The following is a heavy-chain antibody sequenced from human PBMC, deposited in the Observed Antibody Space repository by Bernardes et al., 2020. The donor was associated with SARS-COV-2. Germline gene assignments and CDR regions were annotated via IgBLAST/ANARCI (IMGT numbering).Heavy chain of an antibody. D-gene: IGHD3-10*01. J-gene: IGHJ4*02. Sequence: ASVKVSCKASGYTFTGYYMHWVRQAPGQGLEWMGWINPNSGGTNYAQKFQGRVTMTRDTSISTAYMELSRLRSDDTAVYYCARALLWFGELTDPLDYWGQGTLVTVSS. CDR2: INPNSGGT. V-gene: IGHV1-2*02. CDR3: ARALLWFGELTDPLDY. CDR1: GYTFTGYY.